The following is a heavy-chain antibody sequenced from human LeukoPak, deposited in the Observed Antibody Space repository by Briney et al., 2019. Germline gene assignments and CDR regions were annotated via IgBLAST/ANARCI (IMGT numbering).Heavy chain of an antibody. CDR1: GYTFTSYD. Sequence: GASVKVSCKASGYTFTSYDINWVRQATGQGLEWMGWMNPNSGNTGYAQKFQGRVTITRNTSISTAYMELSSLRSEDTAVYYCARRSYGDYYYYYYMDVWGKGTTVTVSS. CDR3: ARRSYGDYYYYYYMDV. CDR2: MNPNSGNT. J-gene: IGHJ6*03. D-gene: IGHD4-17*01. V-gene: IGHV1-8*03.